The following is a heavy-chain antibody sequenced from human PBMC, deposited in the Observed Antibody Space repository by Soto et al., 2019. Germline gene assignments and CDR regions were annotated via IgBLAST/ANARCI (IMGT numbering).Heavy chain of an antibody. CDR2: ISAYNGNT. CDR1: GYTFTSYG. Sequence: ASVKVSCKASGYTFTSYGISWVRQAPGQGLEWMGWISAYNGNTNYAQKLQGRVTMTTDTSTSTAYMELRSLRSDDTAVYYCARLLIDYGDYARYYYYGMDVWGQGTTVTVSS. V-gene: IGHV1-18*01. J-gene: IGHJ6*02. D-gene: IGHD4-17*01. CDR3: ARLLIDYGDYARYYYYGMDV.